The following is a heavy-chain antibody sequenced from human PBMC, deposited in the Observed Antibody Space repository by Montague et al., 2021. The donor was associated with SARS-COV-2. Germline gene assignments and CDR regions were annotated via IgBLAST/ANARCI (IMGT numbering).Heavy chain of an antibody. CDR2: VSSIGGST. V-gene: IGHV3-23*01. D-gene: IGHD6-19*01. J-gene: IGHJ4*02. CDR3: AKDLEQWLVGRDYFDY. Sequence: SLRLPCAASGFTFSTYAMSWVRQAPGKGLEWVSTVSSIGGSTFYADSVKGRFTVSRDNSKNTLYLQMNSLRAEDTAVYYCAKDLEQWLVGRDYFDYWGQGTLVTVSS. CDR1: GFTFSTYA.